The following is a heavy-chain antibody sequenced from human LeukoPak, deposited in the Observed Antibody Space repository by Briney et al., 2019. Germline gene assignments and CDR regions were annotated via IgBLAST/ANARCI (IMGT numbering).Heavy chain of an antibody. D-gene: IGHD6-13*01. CDR2: INPNSGGT. J-gene: IGHJ4*02. CDR1: GFTFTGYY. Sequence: ASVKVSCKASGFTFTGYYMHWVRQAPGQGLEWMGRINPNSGGTNYAQKFQGRVTMTRDTSISTAYMEVSRLRSDDTAVYYCAREEGSSWPIDYWGQGTLVTVSS. CDR3: AREEGSSWPIDY. V-gene: IGHV1-2*06.